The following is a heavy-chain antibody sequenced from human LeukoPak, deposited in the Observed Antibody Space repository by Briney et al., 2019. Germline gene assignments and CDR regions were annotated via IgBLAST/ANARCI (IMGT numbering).Heavy chain of an antibody. V-gene: IGHV3-30*18. CDR2: ISYDGSNK. D-gene: IGHD2-15*01. CDR3: AKDRRGYCSGGSCYGVDY. Sequence: GGSLRLSCAASGFTFSSYGMHCVRQAPGKGLEWVAVISYDGSNKYYAASVKGRFTISRDNSKNTLYLQMNSLRAEDTAVYYCAKDRRGYCSGGSCYGVDYWGQGTLVTVSS. CDR1: GFTFSSYG. J-gene: IGHJ4*02.